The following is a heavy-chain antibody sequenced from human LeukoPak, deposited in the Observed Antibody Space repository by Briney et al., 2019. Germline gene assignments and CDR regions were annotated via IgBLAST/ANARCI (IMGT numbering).Heavy chain of an antibody. D-gene: IGHD3-10*01. CDR3: AKVAKYYYGPETYYFFEQ. Sequence: LPGGSLRLSCTTSGFTFDDYTMHWVRQAPGKGLEWVANINQDGTEKYYVDSVKGRFTISRDYAKNSLYLQMNSLRVEDTAVYYCAKVAKYYYGPETYYFFEQWGQGTPVTASS. V-gene: IGHV3-7*01. CDR1: GFTFDDYT. J-gene: IGHJ4*02. CDR2: INQDGTEK.